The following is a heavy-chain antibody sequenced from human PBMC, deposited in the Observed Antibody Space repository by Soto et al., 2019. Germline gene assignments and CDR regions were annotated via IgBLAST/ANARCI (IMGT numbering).Heavy chain of an antibody. Sequence: SETLSLTCAVSGGSISSSNWWSWVRQPPGKGLEWIGEIYHSGSTNYNPSLKSRVTISVDKSKNQFSLKLSSVTAADTAVYYCARASDSSGWYYYYYGMDVWGQGTTVTVSS. V-gene: IGHV4-4*02. D-gene: IGHD6-19*01. CDR3: ARASDSSGWYYYYYGMDV. CDR2: IYHSGST. J-gene: IGHJ6*02. CDR1: GGSISSSNW.